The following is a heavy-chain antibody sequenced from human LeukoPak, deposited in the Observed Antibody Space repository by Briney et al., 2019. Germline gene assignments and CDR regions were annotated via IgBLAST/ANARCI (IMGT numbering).Heavy chain of an antibody. Sequence: GGSLRLSCAASGFTFSSYAMSWVRQAPGKGLEGVSAISGSGGSTYYADSVKGRFTISRDNSKNTLYLQMNSLRGTYSLLYCCPTAVVTVPMVYAQGYFDYWGQGTLVTVSS. CDR3: PTAVVTVPMVYAQGYFDY. J-gene: IGHJ4*02. CDR2: ISGSGGST. CDR1: GFTFSSYA. D-gene: IGHD2-8*01. V-gene: IGHV3-23*01.